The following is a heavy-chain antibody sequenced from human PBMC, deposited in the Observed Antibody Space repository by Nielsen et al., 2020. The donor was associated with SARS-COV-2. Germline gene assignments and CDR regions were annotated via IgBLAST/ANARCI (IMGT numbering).Heavy chain of an antibody. CDR3: ARNDILTGYSPDY. CDR2: IFPGGSDT. Sequence: GESLKISCKTSGYDFAYHWIGWVRQMPGKGLEWMGFIFPGGSDTKYSPSFQGRVTISVDKSITTAYLQWSSLGASDTAIYYCARNDILTGYSPDYWGQGTLVTVSS. D-gene: IGHD3-9*01. J-gene: IGHJ4*02. V-gene: IGHV5-51*01. CDR1: GYDFAYHW.